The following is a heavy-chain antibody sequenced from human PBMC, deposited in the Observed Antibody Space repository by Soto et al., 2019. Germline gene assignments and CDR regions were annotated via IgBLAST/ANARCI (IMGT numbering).Heavy chain of an antibody. D-gene: IGHD4-17*01. CDR1: GGSISSYY. J-gene: IGHJ3*02. V-gene: IGHV4-59*08. CDR3: ARHYLGTVTRTVFSAFDI. Sequence: QVQLQESGPGLEKPSETLSLTCTVSGGSISSYYWSWIRQPPGKGLEWIGYIYYSGSTNYNPSLKSRVTISVDTSKNQFSLKLSSVTAADTAVYYCARHYLGTVTRTVFSAFDIWGQGTMVTVSS. CDR2: IYYSGST.